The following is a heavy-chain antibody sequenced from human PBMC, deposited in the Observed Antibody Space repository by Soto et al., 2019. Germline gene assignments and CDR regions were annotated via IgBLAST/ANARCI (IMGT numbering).Heavy chain of an antibody. Sequence: SGPTLVNPTQTLTLTCTFSGFSLTTSKVGVGWIRQPPGKALEWLALIYWDDDKRYSPSLKNRLTITNYTPGNQVVLTMTNMDPVDTATYYCARLTVTPLVDSWGQGTLVTVSS. J-gene: IGHJ4*02. V-gene: IGHV2-5*02. CDR2: IYWDDDK. CDR1: GFSLTTSKVG. CDR3: ARLTVTPLVDS. D-gene: IGHD4-17*01.